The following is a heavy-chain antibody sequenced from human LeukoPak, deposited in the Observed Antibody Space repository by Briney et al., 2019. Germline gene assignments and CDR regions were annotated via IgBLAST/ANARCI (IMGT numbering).Heavy chain of an antibody. CDR3: ARASDPWLQLT. D-gene: IGHD5-24*01. CDR1: GYTFSNYC. V-gene: IGHV3-7*05. J-gene: IGHJ5*02. Sequence: PGGSLRLSCAASGYTFSNYCMIWVRQAPGKGLEWVGNIKPDGSEKRYADSVRGRFSISRGNAQTSLYLQMNRLRAEDTAVYYCARASDPWLQLTWGQGTLVTVSS. CDR2: IKPDGSEK.